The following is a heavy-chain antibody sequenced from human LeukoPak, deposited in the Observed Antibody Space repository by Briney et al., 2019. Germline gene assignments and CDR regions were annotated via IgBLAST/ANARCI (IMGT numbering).Heavy chain of an antibody. V-gene: IGHV4-59*01. Sequence: SETLSLTCTVSGGSINSYYWSWIRQPPGKGLEWIGHVFYTGSSNYNPSLKSRVTISLDRSKNQFSLRLTSVTAADTAVYYCARAGAWQIDPWGQGTLVTVS. D-gene: IGHD3-10*01. CDR2: VFYTGSS. J-gene: IGHJ5*02. CDR3: ARAGAWQIDP. CDR1: GGSINSYY.